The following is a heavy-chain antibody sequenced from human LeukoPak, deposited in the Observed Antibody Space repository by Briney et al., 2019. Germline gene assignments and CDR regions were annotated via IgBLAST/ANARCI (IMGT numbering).Heavy chain of an antibody. D-gene: IGHD3-10*01. CDR2: ISGHDGNT. CDR1: GYTFTSYY. V-gene: IGHV1-18*04. Sequence: GASVKVSCKASGYTFTSYYMHWVRQAPGQGLEWVGWISGHDGNTKYAQKYQGRVTMTTETSTSTAYMELSSLGSDDTAVYYCVRDAYGSGKGFFDYWGQGTLVTVSS. J-gene: IGHJ4*02. CDR3: VRDAYGSGKGFFDY.